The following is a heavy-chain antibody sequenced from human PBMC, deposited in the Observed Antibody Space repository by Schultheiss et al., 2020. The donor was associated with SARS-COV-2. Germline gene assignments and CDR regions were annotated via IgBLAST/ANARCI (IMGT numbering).Heavy chain of an antibody. J-gene: IGHJ5*02. V-gene: IGHV1-69*10. D-gene: IGHD6-6*01. CDR1: GGTFSSYA. CDR3: ARRMYSSSSGFDP. CDR2: IIPIFGIA. Sequence: SVKVSCKASGGTFSSYAISWVRQAPGQGLEWMGGIIPIFGIANYAQKFQGRVTITADKSTSTAYMELSSLRSEDTAVYYCARRMYSSSSGFDPWGQGTLVTVSS.